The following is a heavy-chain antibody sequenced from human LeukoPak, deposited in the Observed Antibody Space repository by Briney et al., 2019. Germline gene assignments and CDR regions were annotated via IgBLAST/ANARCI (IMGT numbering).Heavy chain of an antibody. V-gene: IGHV4-59*01. CDR2: IYYSGST. CDR3: AREKRLTGGNYYIDY. Sequence: PSQTLSLTCTVSGGSISSYYWSWIRQPPGKGLEWIGYIYYSGSTNYNPSLKSRVTISVDTSKNQFSLKLSSVTAADTAVYYCAREKRLTGGNYYIDYWGQGTLVTVSS. D-gene: IGHD4-23*01. CDR1: GGSISSYY. J-gene: IGHJ4*02.